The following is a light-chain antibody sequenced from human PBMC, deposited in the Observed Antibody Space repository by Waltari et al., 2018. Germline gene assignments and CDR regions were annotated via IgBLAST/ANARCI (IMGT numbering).Light chain of an antibody. Sequence: QSALNPPASVSGSPGPSITIYGTGTSNGVGNYNLVSWYQQHPGKAPKLMIYDVSKRPSGFSYRFSGSKSGNTASLTISGLQAEDEADYYCCSYAGSSTWVFGGGTKLTVL. CDR2: DVS. CDR3: CSYAGSSTWV. J-gene: IGLJ3*02. CDR1: SNGVGNYNL. V-gene: IGLV2-23*02.